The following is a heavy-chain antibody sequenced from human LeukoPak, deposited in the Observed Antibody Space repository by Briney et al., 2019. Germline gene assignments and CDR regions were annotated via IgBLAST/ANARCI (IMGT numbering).Heavy chain of an antibody. Sequence: SETLSLTCIVSGDSLSSSSYYWSWIRQPPGKGLEWIGEINHSGSTNYNPSLKSRVTISVDTSKNQFSLKLSSVTAADTAVYYCARGPYYDSSGLYWGQGTLVTVSS. CDR2: INHSGST. CDR3: ARGPYYDSSGLY. V-gene: IGHV4-39*07. J-gene: IGHJ4*02. CDR1: GDSLSSSSYY. D-gene: IGHD3-22*01.